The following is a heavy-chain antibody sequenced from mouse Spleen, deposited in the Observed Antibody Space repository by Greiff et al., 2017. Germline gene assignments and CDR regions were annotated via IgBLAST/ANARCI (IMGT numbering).Heavy chain of an antibody. CDR3: AREGITTVVARYFDY. CDR1: GYSITSGYY. Sequence: EVQLQESGPGLVKPSQSLSLTCSVTGYSITSGYYWNWIRQFPGNKLEWMGYISYDGSNNYNPSLKNRISITRDTSKNQFFLKLNSVTTEDTATYYCAREGITTVVARYFDYWGQGTTLTVSS. D-gene: IGHD1-1*01. J-gene: IGHJ2*01. CDR2: ISYDGSN. V-gene: IGHV3-6*01.